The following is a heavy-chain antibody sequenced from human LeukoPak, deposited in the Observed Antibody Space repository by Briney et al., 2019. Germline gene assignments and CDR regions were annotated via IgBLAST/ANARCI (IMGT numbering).Heavy chain of an antibody. CDR3: AKLATRLAARPNFDY. CDR1: GFTFNNYA. J-gene: IGHJ4*02. CDR2: ISGSGSST. Sequence: GGSLRLSCAASGFTFNNYAMTWVCQARGKGLEWVSAISGSGSSTYYADSVKGRFTISRDNSKNSLYLQMDSLRADDTAVYYCAKLATRLAARPNFDYWGLGTLVAVSS. D-gene: IGHD6-6*01. V-gene: IGHV3-23*01.